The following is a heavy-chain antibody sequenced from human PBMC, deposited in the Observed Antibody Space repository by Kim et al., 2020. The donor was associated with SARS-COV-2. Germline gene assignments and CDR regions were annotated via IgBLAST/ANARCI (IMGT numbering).Heavy chain of an antibody. CDR2: ISWNSGSI. CDR3: AKGRYDFWSGGPDY. J-gene: IGHJ4*02. D-gene: IGHD3-3*01. Sequence: GGSLRLSCAASGFTFGDYAMHWVRQAPGKGLEWVSGISWNSGSIGYADSVKGRFTISRDNAKNSLYLQMNSLRAEDTALYYCAKGRYDFWSGGPDYWGQGTLVTVSS. CDR1: GFTFGDYA. V-gene: IGHV3-9*01.